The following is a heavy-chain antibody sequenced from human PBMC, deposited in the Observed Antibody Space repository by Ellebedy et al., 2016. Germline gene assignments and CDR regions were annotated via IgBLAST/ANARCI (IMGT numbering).Heavy chain of an antibody. J-gene: IGHJ4*02. D-gene: IGHD4/OR15-4a*01. V-gene: IGHV3-74*01. CDR3: ARGKRGGADFDY. CDR2: INSDGSSI. CDR1: GFTFSSYW. Sequence: GGSLRLXXVVSGFTFSSYWMHWVRQAPGKGLVWVSRINSDGSSISYADSVKGRFIISRDNSKNTLYLQMNSLRAEDTATYYCARGKRGGADFDYWGQGTLVTVSS.